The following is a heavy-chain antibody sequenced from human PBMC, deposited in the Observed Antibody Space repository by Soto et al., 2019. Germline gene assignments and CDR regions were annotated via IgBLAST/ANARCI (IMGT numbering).Heavy chain of an antibody. CDR2: IWYDGSNK. CDR3: ARDLRGYSGYNFDY. V-gene: IGHV3-33*01. CDR1: GFTFSSYS. Sequence: GGALRLSCAASGFTFSSYSMHWVRQAPGKGLEWVAVIWYDGSNKYYADSVKGRFTISRDNSKNTLYLQMNSLRAEDTAVYYCARDLRGYSGYNFDYWGQGTLVTVSS. D-gene: IGHD5-12*01. J-gene: IGHJ4*02.